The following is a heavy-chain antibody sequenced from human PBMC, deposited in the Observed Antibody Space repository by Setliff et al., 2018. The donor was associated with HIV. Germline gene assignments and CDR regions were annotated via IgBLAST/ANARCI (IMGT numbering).Heavy chain of an antibody. CDR1: GYTFNNYG. V-gene: IGHV1-18*01. J-gene: IGHJ3*02. CDR2: ISGYGNR. D-gene: IGHD3-10*01. Sequence: GASVKVSCKASGYTFNNYGVMWVRQAPGQGLEWTGWISGYGNRKYAQKFEGRLTVTTDTSTSTAYMELRTLRSDDTAVYFCASGRGIYGSGALEAYDIWGQGTMVT. CDR3: ASGRGIYGSGALEAYDI.